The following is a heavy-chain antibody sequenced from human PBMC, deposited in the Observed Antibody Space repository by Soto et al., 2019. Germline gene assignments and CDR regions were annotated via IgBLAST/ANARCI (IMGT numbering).Heavy chain of an antibody. CDR2: IYPGDSDT. V-gene: IGHV5-51*01. CDR1: GYSFTSYW. J-gene: IGHJ6*02. Sequence: GESLKISCKGSGYSFTSYWIGWVRQMPGKGLEWMGIIYPGDSDTRYSPSFQGQVTISSDKSISTAYLQWSSLKASDTAMYYCARQLVLDYYYYGMDVWGQGTTVTVSS. D-gene: IGHD6-13*01. CDR3: ARQLVLDYYYYGMDV.